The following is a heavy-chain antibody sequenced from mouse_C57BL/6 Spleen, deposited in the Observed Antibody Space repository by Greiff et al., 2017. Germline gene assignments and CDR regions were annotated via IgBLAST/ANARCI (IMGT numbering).Heavy chain of an antibody. CDR3: TRDLRDYAPYAMDY. Sequence: EVKVVESGEGLVKPGGSLKLSCAASGFTFSSYAMSWVRQTPEKRLEWVAYISSGGDYIYYADTVKGRFTISRDNARNTLYLQMSSLKSEDTAMYYCTRDLRDYAPYAMDYWGKGTSVTVSS. CDR2: ISSGGDYI. V-gene: IGHV5-9-1*02. J-gene: IGHJ4*01. D-gene: IGHD1-1*01. CDR1: GFTFSSYA.